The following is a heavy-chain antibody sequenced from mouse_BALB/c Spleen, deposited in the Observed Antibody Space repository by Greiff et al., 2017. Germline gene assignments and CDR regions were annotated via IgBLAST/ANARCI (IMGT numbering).Heavy chain of an antibody. CDR2: IYPGSGST. D-gene: IGHD1-1*01. J-gene: IGHJ4*01. CDR1: GYNFTSYW. CDR3: ANYYGSSMDY. V-gene: IGHV1-55*01. Sequence: QVQLQQPGAELVKPGTSVKLSCKASGYNFTSYWINWVKLRPGQGLEWIGDIYPGSGSTNYNEKFKSKATLTVDTSSSTAYMQLSSLASEDSALYYCANYYGSSMDYWGQGTSVTVSS.